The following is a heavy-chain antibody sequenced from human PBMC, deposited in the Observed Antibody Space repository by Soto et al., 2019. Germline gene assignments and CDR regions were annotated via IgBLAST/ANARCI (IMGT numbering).Heavy chain of an antibody. CDR1: GYSFTSYW. CDR2: IDPSDSYT. Sequence: PGESLKISCKGSGYSFTSYWISWVRQMPGKGLEWMGRIDPSDSYTNYSPSFQGHVTISADKSISTAYLQWSSLKASDTAMYYCARHPPVGRSYSSSRNWLDPWGKGTLVTVSS. V-gene: IGHV5-10-1*01. CDR3: ARHPPVGRSYSSSRNWLDP. D-gene: IGHD6-13*01. J-gene: IGHJ5*02.